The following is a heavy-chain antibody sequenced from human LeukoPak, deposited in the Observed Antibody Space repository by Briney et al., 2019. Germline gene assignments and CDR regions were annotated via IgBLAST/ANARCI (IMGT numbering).Heavy chain of an antibody. CDR3: ARASVLRHFDH. CDR2: ISPNSGVT. V-gene: IGHV1-2*04. J-gene: IGHJ4*02. CDR1: GYTLTELS. Sequence: ASVKVSCKVSGYTLTELSMHWVRQAPGHGLEWMGWISPNSGVTDYAQKFQDWVTMTRDTSISTAYMDLNNLKSDDTAVYYCARASVLRHFDHWGQGTLVTVSS.